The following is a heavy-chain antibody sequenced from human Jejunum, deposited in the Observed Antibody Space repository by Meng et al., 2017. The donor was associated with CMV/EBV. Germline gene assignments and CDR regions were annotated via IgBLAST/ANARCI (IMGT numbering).Heavy chain of an antibody. CDR2: FYSSDTY. J-gene: IGHJ4*02. CDR1: GGSINNYY. CDR3: ARGPGASTREGFDH. Sequence: GHMRESGPGLLEPPETLSLTCTVSGGSINNYYWSWFRQSAGKGLEWIGRFYSSDTYNYHPSLNSRVTMSLDTSKKQFSLILSSVTAADTARYYCARGPGASTREGFDHWGLGTLVTVSS. V-gene: IGHV4-4*07. D-gene: IGHD1-26*01.